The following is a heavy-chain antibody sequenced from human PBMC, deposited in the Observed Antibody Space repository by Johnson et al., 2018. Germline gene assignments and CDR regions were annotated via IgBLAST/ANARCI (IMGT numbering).Heavy chain of an antibody. CDR2: MTMIIHGGTR. D-gene: IGHD4-17*01. J-gene: IGHJ3*01. CDR1: GFPVGDVW. Sequence: VQLVQSGGGLVKPGGSLRLSCAVSGFPVGDVWLNWVRQAPGKGMEWVGVMTMIIHGGTRHYAASVEGRFTITRDDSRNTLFLEMNNLKIEDTAIYHCRVGHYGVWARGTMVTVSS. V-gene: IGHV3-15*07. CDR3: RVGHYGV.